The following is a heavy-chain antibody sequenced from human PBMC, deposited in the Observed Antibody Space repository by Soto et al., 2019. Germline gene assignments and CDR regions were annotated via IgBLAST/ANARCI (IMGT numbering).Heavy chain of an antibody. CDR3: ARGGVSTRTFDY. Sequence: GESLKISCKGSGYNFAGYWIAWVRQMPGKGLELMGIIYPSDSDTRYRPSFQGQVTISADKSISSAYLQWSSLRASDTAMYYCARGGVSTRTFDYWGQGPPVTDS. CDR1: GYNFAGYW. D-gene: IGHD3-3*01. J-gene: IGHJ4*02. V-gene: IGHV5-51*01. CDR2: IYPSDSDT.